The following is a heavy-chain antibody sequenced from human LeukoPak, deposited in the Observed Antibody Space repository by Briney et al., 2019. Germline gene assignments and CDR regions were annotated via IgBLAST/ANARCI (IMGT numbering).Heavy chain of an antibody. CDR3: AECSSTSCYTGGGFDY. CDR2: IIPILGIA. CDR1: RGTLSSYT. Sequence: SVKVSCKASRGTLSSYTISWVRQPPGQGLEWMGRIIPILGIANYAQKFQGRVTITADKSTSTAYMELSRLRSEDTAVYYCAECSSTSCYTGGGFDYWGQGTLVTVSS. D-gene: IGHD2-2*02. V-gene: IGHV1-69*02. J-gene: IGHJ4*02.